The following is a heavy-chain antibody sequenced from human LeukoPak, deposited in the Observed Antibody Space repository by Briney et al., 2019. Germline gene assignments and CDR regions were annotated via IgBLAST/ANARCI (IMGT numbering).Heavy chain of an antibody. J-gene: IGHJ3*02. D-gene: IGHD1-26*01. CDR3: ARSRATRAPYDAFDI. V-gene: IGHV1-46*01. CDR1: GYTFTSYY. CDR2: INPSGGST. Sequence: GASVKVSCKASGYTFTSYYMHWVRQAPGQGLEWMGIINPSGGSTSYAQKFQGRVTMTRDMSTSTVYMDLRSLRSDDTAVHYCARSRATRAPYDAFDIWGQGTMVTVS.